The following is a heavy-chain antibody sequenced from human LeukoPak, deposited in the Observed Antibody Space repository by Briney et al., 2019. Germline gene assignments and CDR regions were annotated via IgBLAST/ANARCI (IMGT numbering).Heavy chain of an antibody. J-gene: IGHJ4*02. CDR3: ARALRLDY. Sequence: SETLSLTCAIYGGSFSTYYWNWIRQPPGKGLEWIGEINHSGSTNYNPSLKSRVTISVDTSKNQFSLKLSSVTAADTAVYYCARALRLDYWGQGTLVTVSS. CDR2: INHSGST. CDR1: GGSFSTYY. V-gene: IGHV4-34*01.